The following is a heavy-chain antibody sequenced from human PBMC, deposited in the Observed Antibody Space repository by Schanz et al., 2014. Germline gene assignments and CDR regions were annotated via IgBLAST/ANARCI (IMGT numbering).Heavy chain of an antibody. Sequence: EVQLVESGGGVVRPGGSLRLSCAASGFTFDDYAMSWVRQAPGKGLEWVSAINWSDGSTGYADSVKGRFTISRDNGKNSLFLQMNSLSAEDTAVYYCAKVAPAATYLDSWGLGTLVTVSS. V-gene: IGHV3-20*04. J-gene: IGHJ4*02. CDR3: AKVAPAATYLDS. D-gene: IGHD2-2*01. CDR2: INWSDGST. CDR1: GFTFDDYA.